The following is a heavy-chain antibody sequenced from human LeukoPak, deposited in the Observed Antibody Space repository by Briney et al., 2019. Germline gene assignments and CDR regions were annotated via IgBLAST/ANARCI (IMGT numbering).Heavy chain of an antibody. J-gene: IGHJ6*03. V-gene: IGHV4-34*01. CDR2: INHSGST. CDR1: GGSFSGYY. CDR3: ARRNYYYYYMDV. Sequence: SETLSLTCAVYGGSFSGYYWSWIRQPPGKGLEWIGEINHSGSTNYNPSLKSRVTISVDTSKNQFSLKLSSVTAADTAVYYCARRNYYYYYMDVWGKGTTVTVSS.